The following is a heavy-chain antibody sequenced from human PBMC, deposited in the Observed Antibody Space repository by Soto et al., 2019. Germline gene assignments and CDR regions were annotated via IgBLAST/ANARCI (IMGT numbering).Heavy chain of an antibody. J-gene: IGHJ4*02. CDR3: AKADSGYGGPGLY. CDR2: ISDSGGST. CDR1: GFTFNNYA. Sequence: GGSLRLSCAASGFTFNNYAMSWVRQAPGKGLEWVSGISDSGGSTYYADSVKGRFTISRDNSKNTLFLQMNSLRAEDTAIYYCAKADSGYGGPGLYWGQGTLVTVSS. D-gene: IGHD5-12*01. V-gene: IGHV3-23*01.